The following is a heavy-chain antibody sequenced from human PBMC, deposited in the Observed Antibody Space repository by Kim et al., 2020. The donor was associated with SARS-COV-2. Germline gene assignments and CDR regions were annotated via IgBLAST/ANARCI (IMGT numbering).Heavy chain of an antibody. D-gene: IGHD3-22*01. J-gene: IGHJ4*02. V-gene: IGHV4-34*01. Sequence: SLKSRVTISVDTSKNQFSLKLSSVTAADTAVYYCARRYSSGYYYPRPFDYWGQGTLVTVSS. CDR3: ARRYSSGYYYPRPFDY.